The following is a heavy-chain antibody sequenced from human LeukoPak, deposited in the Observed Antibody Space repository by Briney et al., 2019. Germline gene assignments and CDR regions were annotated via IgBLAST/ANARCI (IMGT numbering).Heavy chain of an antibody. CDR3: ARDLAWGAFDY. Sequence: GGTLRLSCAASGFTLSNHGMNWVRQAPGKGLEWLSGVSPPGGGTYYADSVKGRFTISRDDSKNTLSLQMNSLRVEDTATYYCARDLAWGAFDYWGQGTLVTVSS. CDR2: VSPPGGGT. D-gene: IGHD7-27*01. CDR1: GFTLSNHG. V-gene: IGHV3-23*01. J-gene: IGHJ4*02.